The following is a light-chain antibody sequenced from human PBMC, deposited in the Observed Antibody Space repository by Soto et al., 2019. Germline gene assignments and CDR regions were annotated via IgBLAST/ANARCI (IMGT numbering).Light chain of an antibody. J-gene: IGKJ1*01. V-gene: IGKV1-5*01. CDR3: QQYNSYWT. Sequence: DIQMTQSPSTLSASVGDRVTITCRASQRISSWLAWYQQKPGKAPKLLIYDASSLESGVPSRFSGSGSGTEFTLTFSSLQHDDFATYYCQQYNSYWTFGQGTKVEIK. CDR2: DAS. CDR1: QRISSW.